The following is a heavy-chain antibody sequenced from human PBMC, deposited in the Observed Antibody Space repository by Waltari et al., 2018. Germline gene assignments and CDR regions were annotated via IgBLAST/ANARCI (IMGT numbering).Heavy chain of an antibody. CDR1: GFIFSRHW. CDR3: ARHLYSIDYLELAK. Sequence: EVQLVESGGGLVQPGGSLTLSCAASGFIFSRHWMSWVRQAPGKGPEGGANMNEDGRDIYYVDSVNGRFSISRDNAKNSLYLQMNSLRADDTAIYYCARHLYSIDYLELAKWGQGTLVTVSS. J-gene: IGHJ4*02. V-gene: IGHV3-7*01. CDR2: MNEDGRDI. D-gene: IGHD3-22*01.